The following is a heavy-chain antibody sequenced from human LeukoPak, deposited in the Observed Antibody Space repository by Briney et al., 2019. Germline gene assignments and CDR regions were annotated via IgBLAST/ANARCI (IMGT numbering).Heavy chain of an antibody. CDR3: AKDLTFGDGRWEFVP. Sequence: GGSLRLSCVASGFSLSGYAMSWVRQAPGKGPEGVSGMLKSGSTFYSDSVKGRFTISRDSSTNTLYLQMNSLRSEDTAIYSCAKDLTFGDGRWEFVPWGQGTLVTVSS. CDR2: MLKSGST. J-gene: IGHJ5*02. D-gene: IGHD4-17*01. CDR1: GFSLSGYA. V-gene: IGHV3-23*01.